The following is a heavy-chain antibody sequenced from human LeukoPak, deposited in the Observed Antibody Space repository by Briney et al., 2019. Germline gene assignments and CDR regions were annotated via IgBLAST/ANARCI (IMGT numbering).Heavy chain of an antibody. CDR1: GGSISSGSYY. CDR2: IYTGGGT. D-gene: IGHD2-15*01. J-gene: IGHJ6*03. CDR3: ARTPSGRYYYYMDV. Sequence: TSETLSLTCTVSGGSISSGSYYWSWIRQPAGKGLEWIGRIYTGGGTNDNPALKSRVHISVDTSKNQFSLKLSSVTAADTAVYYCARTPSGRYYYYMDVWGKGTTVTVSS. V-gene: IGHV4-61*02.